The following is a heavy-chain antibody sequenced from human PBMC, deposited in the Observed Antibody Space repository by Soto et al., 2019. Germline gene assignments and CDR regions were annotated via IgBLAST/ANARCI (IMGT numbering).Heavy chain of an antibody. D-gene: IGHD1-26*01. Sequence: GASVKVSCKAPGGTFSSYSISWVLQAPGEGLEWMGGIIPIFGTANYAQKFQGRVTITADESTSTAYMELSSLRSEDTAVYYCATPTPHSGSYFAYYYYYGMDVWGQGTTVTVSS. J-gene: IGHJ6*02. CDR3: ATPTPHSGSYFAYYYYYGMDV. CDR2: IIPIFGTA. CDR1: GGTFSSYS. V-gene: IGHV1-69*13.